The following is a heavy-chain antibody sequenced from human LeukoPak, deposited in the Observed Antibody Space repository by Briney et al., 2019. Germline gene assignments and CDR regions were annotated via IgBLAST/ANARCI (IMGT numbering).Heavy chain of an antibody. CDR3: ATEAPRSYRFDY. D-gene: IGHD3-10*01. CDR2: VYTDGGTI. J-gene: IGHJ4*02. Sequence: ASVKVSCKASGNIFTNYHIHWVRLAPGRGLEWMGAVYTDGGTITNTRSFQHGRVTMTRDVSTRTVYMELSSLSSEDTAVYYCATEAPRSYRFDYWGQEILVIVSS. V-gene: IGHV1-46*01. CDR1: GNIFTNYH.